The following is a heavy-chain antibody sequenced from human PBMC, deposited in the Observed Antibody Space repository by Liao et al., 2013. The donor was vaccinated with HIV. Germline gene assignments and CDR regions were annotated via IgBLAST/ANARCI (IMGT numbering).Heavy chain of an antibody. CDR2: INHSGST. CDR1: GGSFSGYY. CDR3: ARGPDYYDSGGYRGAAGIDY. V-gene: IGHV4-34*01. Sequence: QVQLQQWGAGLLKPSETLSLTCAVYGGSFSGYYWSWIRQPPGKGLEWIGEINHSGSTNYNPSLKSRVTISVDTSKNQFSLKLSSVTAADTAVYYCARGPDYYDSGGYRGAAGIDYWGQGNLVTVSS. J-gene: IGHJ4*02. D-gene: IGHD3-22*01.